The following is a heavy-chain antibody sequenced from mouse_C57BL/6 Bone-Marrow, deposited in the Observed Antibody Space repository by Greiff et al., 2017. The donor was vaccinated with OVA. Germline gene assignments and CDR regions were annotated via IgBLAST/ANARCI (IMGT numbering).Heavy chain of an antibody. CDR3: ARQGSQYCYGSSLAWFAY. V-gene: IGHV5-6*01. J-gene: IGHJ3*01. CDR1: GFTFSSYG. Sequence: VQLKQSGGDLVKPGGSLKLSCAASGFTFSSYGMSWVRQTPDKRLEWVATISTGGSYTYYPDSVKGRYTISRDNAKNTLYLQMSSLKAEDTAMYDGARQGSQYCYGSSLAWFAYWGQGTLVTVSA. D-gene: IGHD1-1*01. CDR2: ISTGGSYT.